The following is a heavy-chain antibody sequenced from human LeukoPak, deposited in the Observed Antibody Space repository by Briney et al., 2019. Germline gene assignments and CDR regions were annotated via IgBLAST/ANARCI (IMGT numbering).Heavy chain of an antibody. CDR1: GFTVSSNY. V-gene: IGHV3-66*01. D-gene: IGHD1-26*01. CDR2: IYSGGST. CDR3: ARGEWELLLDY. J-gene: IGHJ4*02. Sequence: PGGSLRLSCAASGFTVSSNYMSWVRQAPGKGLEWVSVIYSGGSTYYADSVKGGFTISRDNSKNTLYLQMNSLRAEDTAVYYCARGEWELLLDYWGQGTLVTVSS.